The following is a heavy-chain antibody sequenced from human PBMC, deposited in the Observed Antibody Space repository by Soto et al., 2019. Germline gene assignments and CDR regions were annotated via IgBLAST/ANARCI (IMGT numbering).Heavy chain of an antibody. D-gene: IGHD6-25*01. V-gene: IGHV3-21*06. CDR3: ARDPPKFSGDAPAAAL. J-gene: IGHJ4*02. CDR1: GFPFSSYS. Sequence: EVQLVESGGGLVKPGGSLRLSCTASGFPFSSYSMNWVRRAPGKGLEWVSSISSSGTYLYYAVSVRGRFTVSRDNPRDSLDLQMNTPRAEETAVYYCARDPPKFSGDAPAAALWGPGTLFTVS. CDR2: ISSSGTYL.